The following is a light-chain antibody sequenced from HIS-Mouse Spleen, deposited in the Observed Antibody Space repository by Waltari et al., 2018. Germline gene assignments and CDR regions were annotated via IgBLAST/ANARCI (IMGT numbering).Light chain of an antibody. Sequence: QSALTQPASVSGSPGQSITISCTGTSSDVGGYNYVSWYQQHPGKAPKLMIYDVSNRHSVFSNRFSGSKSGNTASLTISGLQAEDEADYYCSSYTSSSTYVFGTGTKVTVL. CDR1: SSDVGGYNY. CDR3: SSYTSSSTYV. CDR2: DVS. V-gene: IGLV2-14*03. J-gene: IGLJ1*01.